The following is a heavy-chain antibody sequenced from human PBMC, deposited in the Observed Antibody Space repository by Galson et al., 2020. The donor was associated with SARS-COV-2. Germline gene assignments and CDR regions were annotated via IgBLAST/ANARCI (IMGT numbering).Heavy chain of an antibody. CDR3: ANTPKEQYYYDSSGYPHGGYFDY. V-gene: IGHV3-23*01. D-gene: IGHD3-22*01. Sequence: GESLKISCAASGFTFSSYAMSWVRQAPGKGLEWVSAISGSGGSTYYADSVKGRFTISRDNSKNTLYLQMNSLRAEDTAVYYCANTPKEQYYYDSSGYPHGGYFDYWGQGTLVTVSS. CDR1: GFTFSSYA. CDR2: ISGSGGST. J-gene: IGHJ4*02.